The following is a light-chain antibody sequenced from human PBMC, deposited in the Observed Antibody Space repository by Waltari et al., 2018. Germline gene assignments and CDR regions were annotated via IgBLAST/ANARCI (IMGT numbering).Light chain of an antibody. CDR1: SSNTGSNP. V-gene: IGLV2-11*01. CDR2: DVS. CDR3: CSYAGSYTFWV. J-gene: IGLJ3*02. Sequence: QSVLTQPPSASGTPGQRVTISCSGSSSNTGSNPVNWYQQHPGKAPKLMIYDVSKRPSGVPDRFSGSKSGNTASLTISGLQAEDEADYYCCSYAGSYTFWVFGGGTKLTVL.